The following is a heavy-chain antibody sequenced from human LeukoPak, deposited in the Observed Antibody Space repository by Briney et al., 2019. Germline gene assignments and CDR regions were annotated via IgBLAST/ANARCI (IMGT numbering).Heavy chain of an antibody. D-gene: IGHD3-22*01. V-gene: IGHV4-59*01. CDR3: ARKGSSGYYYDY. CDR2: IYYSGST. J-gene: IGHJ4*02. Sequence: SETLSLTCTVSGGSISSYYWNWIRQPPGKGLEWIGYIYYSGSTNYNPSLKSRVTMSVDTSKNQFSLKQSSVTAADTAVYYCARKGSSGYYYDYWGQGTLVTVSS. CDR1: GGSISSYY.